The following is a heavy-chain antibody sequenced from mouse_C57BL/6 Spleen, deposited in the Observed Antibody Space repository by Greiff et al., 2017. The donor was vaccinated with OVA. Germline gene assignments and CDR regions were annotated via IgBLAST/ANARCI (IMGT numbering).Heavy chain of an antibody. Sequence: QVQLQQPGAELVKPGASVKMSCKASGYTFTSYWITWVKQRPGQGLEWIGDIYPGSGSTNYNEQFKSKATLTVDTSSSTAYMQLSSLTSEDSAVYYCAVYYDYDVRFYYAMDYWGQGTSVTVSS. CDR2: IYPGSGST. CDR3: AVYYDYDVRFYYAMDY. D-gene: IGHD2-4*01. J-gene: IGHJ4*01. CDR1: GYTFTSYW. V-gene: IGHV1-55*01.